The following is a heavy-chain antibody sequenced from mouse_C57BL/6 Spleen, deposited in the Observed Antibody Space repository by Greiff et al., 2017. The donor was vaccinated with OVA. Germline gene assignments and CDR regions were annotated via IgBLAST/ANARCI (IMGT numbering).Heavy chain of an antibody. Sequence: VKLMESGPGLVQPSQSLSITCTVSGFSLTSYGVHWVRQSPGKGLEWLGVIWSGGSTDYNAAFISRLSISKDNSKSQVFFKMNSLQADDTAIYYCASPDGYYGYFDVWGTGTTVTVSS. V-gene: IGHV2-2*01. CDR1: GFSLTSYG. CDR2: IWSGGST. CDR3: ASPDGYYGYFDV. J-gene: IGHJ1*03. D-gene: IGHD2-3*01.